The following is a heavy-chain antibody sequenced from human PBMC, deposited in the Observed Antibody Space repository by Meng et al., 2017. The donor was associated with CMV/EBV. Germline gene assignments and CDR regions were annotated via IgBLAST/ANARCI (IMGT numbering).Heavy chain of an antibody. V-gene: IGHV3-7*01. CDR2: IKQDGSEK. Sequence: GESLKISCAASGFTFSSYWMSWVRQAPGKGLEWVANIKQDGSEKYYVDSVKGRFTISRDNAKNSLYLQMNSLRAEDTAVYYCASCSGYDYYFDYWGQGTLVTVSS. J-gene: IGHJ4*02. D-gene: IGHD5-12*01. CDR1: GFTFSSYW. CDR3: ASCSGYDYYFDY.